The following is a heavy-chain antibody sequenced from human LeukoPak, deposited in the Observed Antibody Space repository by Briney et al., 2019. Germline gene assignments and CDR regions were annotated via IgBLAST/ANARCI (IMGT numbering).Heavy chain of an antibody. Sequence: GGSLRLSCAASGLTFSSYAMSWVRQAPGKGLEWVSAISGSGGSTYYADSVKGRFTISRDNAKNSLYLQMNSLRAEDTAVYYCGRDPSVYDSSTWKPIDYWGQGTLVTVSS. D-gene: IGHD6-13*01. J-gene: IGHJ4*02. V-gene: IGHV3-23*01. CDR1: GLTFSSYA. CDR3: GRDPSVYDSSTWKPIDY. CDR2: ISGSGGST.